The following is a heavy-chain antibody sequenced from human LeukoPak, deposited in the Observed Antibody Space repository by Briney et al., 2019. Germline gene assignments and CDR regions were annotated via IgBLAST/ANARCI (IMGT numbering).Heavy chain of an antibody. Sequence: GGSLRLXCAASGFTFSSYAMSWVRQAPGKGLEWVSAISGSGGSTYYADSVKGRFTISRDNSKNTLYLQMNSLRAEDTAVYYCAKDSQSPNMPRYSSGWYPDYWGQGTLVTVSS. V-gene: IGHV3-23*01. D-gene: IGHD6-19*01. CDR3: AKDSQSPNMPRYSSGWYPDY. CDR2: ISGSGGST. J-gene: IGHJ4*02. CDR1: GFTFSSYA.